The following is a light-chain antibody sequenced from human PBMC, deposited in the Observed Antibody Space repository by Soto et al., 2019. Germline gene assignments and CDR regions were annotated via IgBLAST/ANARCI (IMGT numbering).Light chain of an antibody. J-gene: IGLJ1*01. V-gene: IGLV1-44*01. CDR1: SSNIGSNT. Sequence: QSVLTQPPSASGTPGQRVTISCSGSSSNIGSNTVNWYQQLPGTAPKLLIYSNNQRPSGVPDRFSGSKPGTSASLAISGLQSEDEADYYCAAWDDSLNGKVFGTGTKVTVL. CDR3: AAWDDSLNGKV. CDR2: SNN.